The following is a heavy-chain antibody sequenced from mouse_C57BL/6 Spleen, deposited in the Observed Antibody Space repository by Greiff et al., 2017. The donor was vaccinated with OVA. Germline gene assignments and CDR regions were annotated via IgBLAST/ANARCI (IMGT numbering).Heavy chain of an antibody. J-gene: IGHJ4*01. CDR3: ARKNYYYGSRGAMDY. Sequence: QVQLQQPGAELVRPGSSVKLSCKASGYTFTSYWMHWVQQRPIQGLEWIGNIDPSDSDTHYNQKFKDKATLTVDKSSSTAYMQLSSLTSEDSAVYYCARKNYYYGSRGAMDYWGQGTSVTVSS. CDR1: GYTFTSYW. V-gene: IGHV1-52*01. CDR2: IDPSDSDT. D-gene: IGHD1-1*01.